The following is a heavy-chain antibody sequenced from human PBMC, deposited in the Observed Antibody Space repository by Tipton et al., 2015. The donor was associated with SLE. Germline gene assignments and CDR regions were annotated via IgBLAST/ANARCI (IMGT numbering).Heavy chain of an antibody. D-gene: IGHD5-18*01. CDR3: AKDGGPRIQLWLHPYYYYMDV. CDR2: ISGSGGST. J-gene: IGHJ6*03. CDR1: GFTFSSYA. Sequence: SLRLSCAASGFTFSSYAMSWVRQAPGKGLEWVSAISGSGGSTYYADSVKGRFTISRDNSKNTLYLQMNSLRAEDTAVYYCAKDGGPRIQLWLHPYYYYMDVWGKGTTVTVSS. V-gene: IGHV3-23*01.